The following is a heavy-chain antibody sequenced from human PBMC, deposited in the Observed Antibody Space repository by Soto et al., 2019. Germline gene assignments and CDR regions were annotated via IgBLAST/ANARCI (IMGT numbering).Heavy chain of an antibody. Sequence: SETLSLTCAVYGGSFSGYYWPWIRQPPGTGLEWIGEINHSGSTNYNPSLKSRVTISVDTSKNQFSLKLTSVTAAGTAVYYCARDKITGLFDYWGQGTLVTVTS. CDR1: GGSFSGYY. CDR2: INHSGST. J-gene: IGHJ4*02. V-gene: IGHV4-34*01. D-gene: IGHD2-8*02. CDR3: ARDKITGLFDY.